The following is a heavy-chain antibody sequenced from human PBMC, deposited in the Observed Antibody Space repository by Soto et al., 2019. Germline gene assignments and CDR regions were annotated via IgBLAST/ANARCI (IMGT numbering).Heavy chain of an antibody. D-gene: IGHD3-16*01. CDR2: ISSSSSTI. CDR1: GFTFSSYS. Sequence: GGSLRLSCAASGFTFSSYSMNWVRQAPGKGLEWVSYISSSSSTIYYADSVKGRFTISRDNAKNSLYLQMNSLRAEDTAVYYCARDFGGPGVEYFQHWGQGTLVTVSS. V-gene: IGHV3-48*01. J-gene: IGHJ1*01. CDR3: ARDFGGPGVEYFQH.